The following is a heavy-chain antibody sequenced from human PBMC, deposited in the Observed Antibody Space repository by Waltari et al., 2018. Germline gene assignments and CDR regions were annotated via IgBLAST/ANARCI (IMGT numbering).Heavy chain of an antibody. D-gene: IGHD1-26*01. Sequence: EVQLVESGGSLIQPGRSLSLSFPASGFLFGGYARHWVRQAPGKGLEWVSGITWNGGNMGYADSVKGRFIISRDNAKNSLYLEMNSLRPEDTALYYCAKSYSASPGSWFGPWGQGTLVTVSS. V-gene: IGHV3-9*01. CDR3: AKSYSASPGSWFGP. CDR1: GFLFGGYA. J-gene: IGHJ5*02. CDR2: ITWNGGNM.